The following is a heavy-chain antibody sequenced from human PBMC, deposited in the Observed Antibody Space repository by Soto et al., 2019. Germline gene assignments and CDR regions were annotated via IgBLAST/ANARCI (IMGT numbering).Heavy chain of an antibody. J-gene: IGHJ4*02. Sequence: SVKVSCKASGGTFSSYAISWVRQARVQGLEWMGGIIPIFGTANYAQKFQGRVTITADKSTSTAYMELSSLRSEDTAVYYCARGDTIFGVVTQFDYWGQGTLVTVSS. CDR3: ARGDTIFGVVTQFDY. CDR2: IIPIFGTA. CDR1: GGTFSSYA. D-gene: IGHD3-3*01. V-gene: IGHV1-69*06.